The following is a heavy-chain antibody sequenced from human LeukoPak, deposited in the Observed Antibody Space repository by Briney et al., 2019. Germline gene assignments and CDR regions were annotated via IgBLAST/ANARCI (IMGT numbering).Heavy chain of an antibody. CDR3: ARGGLEVPAVTY. D-gene: IGHD2-2*01. J-gene: IGHJ4*02. Sequence: ASVKVSCKASGGTFSSYAISWVRQAPGQGLEWMGRIIPILGIANYAQKFQGRVTMTRDTSTSTVYMELSSLRSEDTAVYYCARGGLEVPAVTYWGQGTLVTVSS. CDR1: GGTFSSYA. V-gene: IGHV1-69*04. CDR2: IIPILGIA.